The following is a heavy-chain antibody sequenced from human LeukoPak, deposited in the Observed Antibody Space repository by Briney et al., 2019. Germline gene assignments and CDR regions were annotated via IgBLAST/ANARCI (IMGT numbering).Heavy chain of an antibody. CDR3: ARDCSGGSCYPAGMDV. J-gene: IGHJ6*02. Sequence: TSETLSLTCTVSGGSISSYHWSWIRQPPGKGLEWIGYIYYSGSTNSNPSLKSRVTISLDTSKNQFSLKLSSVTAADTAVYYCARDCSGGSCYPAGMDVWGQGPRSPSP. V-gene: IGHV4-59*01. CDR2: IYYSGST. CDR1: GGSISSYH. D-gene: IGHD2-15*01.